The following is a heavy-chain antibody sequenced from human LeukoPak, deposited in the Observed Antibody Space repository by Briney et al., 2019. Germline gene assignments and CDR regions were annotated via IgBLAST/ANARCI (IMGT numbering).Heavy chain of an antibody. J-gene: IGHJ4*02. Sequence: GASVKVSCKASGLTLTTIYMHWVRQAPGQGLEWMAVLYPGGDRAIYAQRFQGRLTLTRDTSTNTVYVEVSSLASEDTAVYYCASEVPRTSRFDHWGQGTLVTVSS. CDR3: ASEVPRTSRFDH. CDR2: LYPGGDRA. CDR1: GLTLTTIY. V-gene: IGHV1-46*01. D-gene: IGHD2-8*01.